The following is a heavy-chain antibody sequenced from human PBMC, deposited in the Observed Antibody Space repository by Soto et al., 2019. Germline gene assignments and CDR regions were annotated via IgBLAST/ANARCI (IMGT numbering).Heavy chain of an antibody. J-gene: IGHJ6*02. Sequence: PSETLSLTCTVSGGSISSGGYYWSWIRQHPWKGLEWIGYIYYSGSTNYNPSLKSRVTISVDTSKNQFSLKLSSVTAADTAVYYCARDYYGSGEYYYYGMDVWGQGTTVTVSS. D-gene: IGHD3-10*01. CDR1: GGSISSGGYY. CDR2: IYYSGST. V-gene: IGHV4-61*08. CDR3: ARDYYGSGEYYYYGMDV.